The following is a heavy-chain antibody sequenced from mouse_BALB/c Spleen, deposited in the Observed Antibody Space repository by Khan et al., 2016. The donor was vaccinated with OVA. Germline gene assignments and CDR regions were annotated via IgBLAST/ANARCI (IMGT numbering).Heavy chain of an antibody. CDR2: INTYTGEP. J-gene: IGHJ4*01. CDR3: ARPPYCSYTLDY. D-gene: IGHD2-10*01. CDR1: GYTFTNYG. V-gene: IGHV9-3-1*01. Sequence: QIQLVQSGPELKKPGETVKISCKASGYTFTNYGMNWVLQSPGKALKWMGWINTYTGEPTYADDFKGRFAFSLETSASTAFLQINNLKNEDTATYFCARPPYCSYTLDYWGQGTSGTVSS.